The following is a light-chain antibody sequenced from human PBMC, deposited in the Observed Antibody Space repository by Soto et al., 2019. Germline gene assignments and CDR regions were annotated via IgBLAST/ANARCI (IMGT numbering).Light chain of an antibody. CDR1: LSVSVY. J-gene: IGKJ5*01. V-gene: IGKV3-11*01. Sequence: VLTQSPATLSLSPGARATLSCRTSLSVSVYLDWYQQKPGQAPRLLISDASNRATGIPARFSGSGSGTDFTLTISSLEPEDFAVYYCHQRQYWPPITGGQGTRLAIK. CDR3: HQRQYWPPIT. CDR2: DAS.